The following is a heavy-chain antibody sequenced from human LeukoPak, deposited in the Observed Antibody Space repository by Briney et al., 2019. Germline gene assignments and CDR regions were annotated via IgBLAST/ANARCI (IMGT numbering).Heavy chain of an antibody. D-gene: IGHD1-26*01. J-gene: IGHJ6*03. Sequence: PGGSLRLSCAASGFTFSSYSMNWVRQAPGKGLEWVSYISSSSSTIYCADSVKGRFTISRDNAKNSLYLQMNSLRAEDTAAYYCARDGMVAYYYYYYMDVWGKGTTVTVSS. CDR1: GFTFSSYS. CDR3: ARDGMVAYYYYYYMDV. CDR2: ISSSSSTI. V-gene: IGHV3-48*01.